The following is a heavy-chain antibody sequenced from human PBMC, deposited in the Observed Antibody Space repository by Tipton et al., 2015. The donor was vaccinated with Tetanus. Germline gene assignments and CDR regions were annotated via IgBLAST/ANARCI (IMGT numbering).Heavy chain of an antibody. CDR3: VRGYSGDAF. V-gene: IGHV3-7*04. J-gene: IGHJ4*02. CDR2: IRQDGDEK. Sequence: SLRLSCVASGFTFSNYGMTWVRQAPGKGLEWVANIRQDGDEKNYVDSVKGRFTISRDNTKSSVHLQMNSLREDDTAVYYCVRGYSGDAFWGQGTRVTVSS. CDR1: GFTFSNYG. D-gene: IGHD2-15*01.